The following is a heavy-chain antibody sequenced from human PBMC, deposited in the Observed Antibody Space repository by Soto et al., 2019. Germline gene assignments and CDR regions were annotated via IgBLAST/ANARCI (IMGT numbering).Heavy chain of an antibody. V-gene: IGHV1-69*02. CDR2: IIPILDVA. CDR1: GGDFLSYT. J-gene: IGHJ6*02. Sequence: QLVQSGAEVKKPGSSVKVSCKASGGDFLSYTISWVRQAPGQGPEWMGTIIPILDVAKNAQKFQGRVAITADKATSTVYMELRILRSDDTAVYYCAQMWFGELWHGMDVWGQGTTITVSS. CDR3: AQMWFGELWHGMDV. D-gene: IGHD3-10*01.